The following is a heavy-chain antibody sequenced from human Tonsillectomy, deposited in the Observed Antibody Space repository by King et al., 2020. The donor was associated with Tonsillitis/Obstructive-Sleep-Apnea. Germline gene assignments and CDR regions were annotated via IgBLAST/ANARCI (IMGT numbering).Heavy chain of an antibody. Sequence: VQLVESGGGLVQPAGSLRLSCGASGFTFSSYAMSWVRQAPGKGLEWVSGISGSGGSTNYADSVKGRFTISRDNSKSTVYLRMNSLRAGDTALYYCANLVGAATWGQGTLVTVSS. V-gene: IGHV3-23*04. J-gene: IGHJ5*02. D-gene: IGHD1-26*01. CDR3: ANLVGAAT. CDR1: GFTFSSYA. CDR2: ISGSGGST.